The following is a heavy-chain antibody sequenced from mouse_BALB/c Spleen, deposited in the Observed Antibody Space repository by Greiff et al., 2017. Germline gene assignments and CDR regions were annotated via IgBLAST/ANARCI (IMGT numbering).Heavy chain of an antibody. CDR2: IDPENGDT. V-gene: IGHV14-4*02. J-gene: IGHJ2*01. CDR1: GFNIKDYY. Sequence: VQLQQSGAELVRSGASVKLSCTASGFNIKDYYMHWVKQRPEQGLEWIGWIDPENGDTEYAPKFQGKATMTADTSSNTAYLQLSSLTSEDTAVYYCNVITTVVGYLDYWGQGTTLTVSS. D-gene: IGHD1-1*01. CDR3: NVITTVVGYLDY.